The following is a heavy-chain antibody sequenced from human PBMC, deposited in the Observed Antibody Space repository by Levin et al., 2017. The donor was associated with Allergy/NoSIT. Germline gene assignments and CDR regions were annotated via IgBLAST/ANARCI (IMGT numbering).Heavy chain of an antibody. CDR2: IYYSGST. CDR3: ARLGDGSYYERAFDY. CDR1: GGSISSGSYY. D-gene: IGHD1-26*01. V-gene: IGHV4-39*01. J-gene: IGHJ4*02. Sequence: PSETLSLSCTVSGGSISSGSYYWGWIRQPPGKGLEWIGSIYYSGSTNYNPSLKSRVTISVDTSKNQFSLKLRSVTAADTAVYYCARLGDGSYYERAFDYWGQGTLVTVSS.